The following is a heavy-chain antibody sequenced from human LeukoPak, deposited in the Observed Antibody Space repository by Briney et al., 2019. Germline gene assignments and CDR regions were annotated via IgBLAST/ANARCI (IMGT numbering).Heavy chain of an antibody. Sequence: GGSLRLSCAASGFTFNTYSTHWVRQAPGKGLEWVANMKQDGSERNYLESVKGRFTISRDNAKNSLYLQMNNLRAEDTAIYYCARNRGWQQFDCWGQGTLVTVSS. V-gene: IGHV3-7*01. J-gene: IGHJ4*02. CDR3: ARNRGWQQFDC. CDR2: MKQDGSER. CDR1: GFTFNTYS. D-gene: IGHD5-24*01.